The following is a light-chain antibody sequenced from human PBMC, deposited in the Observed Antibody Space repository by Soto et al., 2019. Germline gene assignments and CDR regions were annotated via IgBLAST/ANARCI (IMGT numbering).Light chain of an antibody. CDR1: NSNVGSNP. J-gene: IGLJ3*02. V-gene: IGLV1-44*01. Sequence: QSVLTQSPSASGTPGQRVTISCSGSNSNVGSNPVNWYQQLPGTAPKLLIYSDNHRPSGVPDRFSGSKSGTSASLAISGLQSEDEADYYCATWDDSLNVPVFGGGTKLTVL. CDR3: ATWDDSLNVPV. CDR2: SDN.